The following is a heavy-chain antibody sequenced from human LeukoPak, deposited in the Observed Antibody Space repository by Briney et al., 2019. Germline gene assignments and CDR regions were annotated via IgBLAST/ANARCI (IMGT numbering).Heavy chain of an antibody. J-gene: IGHJ2*01. V-gene: IGHV4-59*01. CDR2: IYYSGST. CDR1: GGSISSYY. D-gene: IGHD6-13*01. Sequence: SXTLXLTCTVSGGSISSYYWSWIRQPPGKGVEWIGYIYYSGSTNYNPSLKSRVNISVDTSKNQFSLKLSSVPAPDTAVYYCARSGQQLDFRWYFYLWGRGTLVPVSS. CDR3: ARSGQQLDFRWYFYL.